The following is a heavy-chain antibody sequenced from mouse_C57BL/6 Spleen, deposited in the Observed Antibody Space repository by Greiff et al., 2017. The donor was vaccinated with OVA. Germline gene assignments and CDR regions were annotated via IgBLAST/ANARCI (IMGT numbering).Heavy chain of an antibody. CDR3: ASYYSAY. CDR2: IDPASGNT. J-gene: IGHJ3*01. V-gene: IGHV14-3*01. CDR1: GFTIKNTY. D-gene: IGHD2-10*01. Sequence: EVQLLQSVAGLVRPGASVKLSCAASGFTIKNTYMHWVRQRPEKGLEWIGRIDPASGNTKYAPKVQGQVTITGDTSNNTPYLQLSSQTSEDTAIYYCASYYSAYWGQGTLVTVSA.